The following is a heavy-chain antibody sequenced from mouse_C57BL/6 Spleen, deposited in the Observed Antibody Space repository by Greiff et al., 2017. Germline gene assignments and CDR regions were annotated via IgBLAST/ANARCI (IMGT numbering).Heavy chain of an antibody. CDR2: IRNKANGYTT. J-gene: IGHJ3*01. D-gene: IGHD2-4*01. CDR1: GFTFTDYY. CDR3: ARYGDYDWFAY. V-gene: IGHV7-3*01. Sequence: EVKVVESGGGLVQPGGSLSLSCAASGFTFTDYYMSWVRQPPGKALEWLGFIRNKANGYTTEYSASVKGRFTISRDNSQSILYLQMNALRAEDSATYYCARYGDYDWFAYWGQGTLVTVSA.